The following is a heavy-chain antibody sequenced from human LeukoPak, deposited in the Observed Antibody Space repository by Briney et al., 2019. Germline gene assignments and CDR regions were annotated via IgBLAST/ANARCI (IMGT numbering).Heavy chain of an antibody. J-gene: IGHJ4*02. Sequence: SETLSLTCNVSGGSISSSSYNWGWIRQPPGKPLEWIGSVYYSGGTYYNPSLKSRVTISVDTSKNQFSLILNSVTAADTAVYYCAKNRGLFESCDFWGQGTLVTVSS. V-gene: IGHV4-39*01. CDR1: GGSISSSSYN. CDR3: AKNRGLFESCDF. CDR2: VYYSGGT.